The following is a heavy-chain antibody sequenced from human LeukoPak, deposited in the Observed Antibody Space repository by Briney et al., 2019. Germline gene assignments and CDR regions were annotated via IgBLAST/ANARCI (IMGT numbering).Heavy chain of an antibody. V-gene: IGHV1-3*01. CDR1: GYTFTSYA. CDR2: INAGNGNT. J-gene: IGHJ6*02. D-gene: IGHD4-23*01. Sequence: ASVKVSCKASGYTFTSYAMHWVRQAPGQRLEWMGWINAGNGNTKYSQKFQGRVTITRDTSASTAYMELSSLRSEDTAVYYCARSEVTPYYYYGMDVWGQGTTVTVSS. CDR3: ARSEVTPYYYYGMDV.